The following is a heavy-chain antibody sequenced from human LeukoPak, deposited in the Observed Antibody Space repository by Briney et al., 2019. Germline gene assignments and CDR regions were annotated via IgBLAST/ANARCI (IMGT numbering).Heavy chain of an antibody. J-gene: IGHJ4*02. CDR3: ARSELLWFGGVNSGFDY. V-gene: IGHV4-39*07. CDR2: IYYSGST. CDR1: GGSISSISYY. D-gene: IGHD3-10*01. Sequence: SETLSLTCTVSGGSISSISYYWGWIRQPPGKGLEWIGSIYYSGSTYYNPSLKSRVTISVDTSKNQFSLKLSSVTAADTAVYYCARSELLWFGGVNSGFDYWGQGTLVTVSS.